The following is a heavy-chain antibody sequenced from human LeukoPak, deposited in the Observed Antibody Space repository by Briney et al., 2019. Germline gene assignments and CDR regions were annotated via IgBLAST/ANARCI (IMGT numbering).Heavy chain of an antibody. Sequence: PGGSLRLSCAASGFDFSIYAIDWVRQAPGRGLEWVSSISSGSSFQNYADSVKGRFTISRDNAKNSVYLQMNRQRAEDTAVYFCARDGDPPGFYYYHHLHVWGKGTT. V-gene: IGHV3-21*01. CDR2: ISSGSSFQ. J-gene: IGHJ6*03. CDR1: GFDFSIYA. CDR3: ARDGDPPGFYYYHHLHV. D-gene: IGHD7-27*01.